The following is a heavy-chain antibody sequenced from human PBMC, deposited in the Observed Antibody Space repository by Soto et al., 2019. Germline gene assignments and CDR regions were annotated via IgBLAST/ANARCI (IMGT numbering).Heavy chain of an antibody. D-gene: IGHD6-13*01. Sequence: GASVKVSCKASGGTFSSYAISWVRQAPGQGLEWMGGIIPIFGTANYAQKFQGRVTITADESTSTAYMELSSLRPEDTAVYYCAREGQQLASYYYYGMDVWGQGTTVTVSS. CDR1: GGTFSSYA. J-gene: IGHJ6*02. V-gene: IGHV1-69*13. CDR2: IIPIFGTA. CDR3: AREGQQLASYYYYGMDV.